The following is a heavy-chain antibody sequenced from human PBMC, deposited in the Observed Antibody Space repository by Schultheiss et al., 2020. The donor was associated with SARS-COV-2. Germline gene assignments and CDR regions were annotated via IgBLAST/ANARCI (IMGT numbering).Heavy chain of an antibody. CDR1: GFTFSDYY. CDR2: ISSSSSYT. Sequence: GGSLRLSCAASGFTFSDYYMSWIRQAPGKGLEWVSYISSSSSYTNYADSVKGRFTISRDNAKNSLYLQMNSLRAEDTAVYYCARDTEPYSGSYYYYYGMDVWGQGTTVTVSS. CDR3: ARDTEPYSGSYYYYYGMDV. V-gene: IGHV3-11*05. J-gene: IGHJ6*02. D-gene: IGHD1-26*01.